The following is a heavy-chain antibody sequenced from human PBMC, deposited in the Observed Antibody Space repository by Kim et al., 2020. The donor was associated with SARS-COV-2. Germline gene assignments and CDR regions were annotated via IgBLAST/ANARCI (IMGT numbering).Heavy chain of an antibody. J-gene: IGHJ4*02. CDR3: ARDLYSSSWYFDY. V-gene: IGHV4-59*01. Sequence: YNPSLTSRVTISVDTSKNQFSLKLSSVTAADTAVYYCARDLYSSSWYFDYWGQGTLVTVSS. D-gene: IGHD6-13*01.